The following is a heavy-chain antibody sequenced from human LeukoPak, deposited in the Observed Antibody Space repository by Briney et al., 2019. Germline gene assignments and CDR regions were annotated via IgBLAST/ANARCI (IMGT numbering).Heavy chain of an antibody. CDR3: ARGPGSYYDLDY. D-gene: IGHD1-26*01. Sequence: SETLSLTCNVSGGSISTNGYYWSWIRQTPGKGLEWIGYIRHSGTTYYNPSLKSRVTMSVDTSKSQFSLKLSSVTAADTAVYYCARGPGSYYDLDYWGQGTLVTVSS. V-gene: IGHV4-30-2*01. J-gene: IGHJ4*02. CDR2: IRHSGTT. CDR1: GGSISTNGYY.